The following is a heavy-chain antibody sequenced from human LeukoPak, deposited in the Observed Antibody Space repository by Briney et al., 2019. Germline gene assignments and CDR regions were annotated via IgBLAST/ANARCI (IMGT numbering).Heavy chain of an antibody. J-gene: IGHJ4*02. CDR2: ISAYNGNT. Sequence: ASVKVSCKASGYTFTSYGISWVRQAPGQGLEWMGWISAYNGNTNYAQKPQGRVTMTTDTSTSTAYMELRSLRSDDTAVYYCARDSTYYYDSSGIDYWGQGTLVTVSS. V-gene: IGHV1-18*01. D-gene: IGHD3-22*01. CDR3: ARDSTYYYDSSGIDY. CDR1: GYTFTSYG.